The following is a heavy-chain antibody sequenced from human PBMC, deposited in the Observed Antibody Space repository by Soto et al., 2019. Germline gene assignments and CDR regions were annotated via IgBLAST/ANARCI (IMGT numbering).Heavy chain of an antibody. CDR1: GGSISSGGYS. CDR2: IYHSGST. J-gene: IGHJ4*02. D-gene: IGHD3-16*01. CDR3: ATFPSPFSYFDY. V-gene: IGHV4-30-2*01. Sequence: SETLSLTCAVSGGSISSGGYSWSWIRQPPGKGLEWIGYIYHSGSTYYNPSLKSRVTISVDTSKNQFSLKLSSVTAADTAVYYCATFPSPFSYFDYWGQGTLVTVSS.